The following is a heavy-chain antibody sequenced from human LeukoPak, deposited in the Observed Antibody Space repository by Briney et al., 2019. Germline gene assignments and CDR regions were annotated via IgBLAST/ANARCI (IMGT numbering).Heavy chain of an antibody. CDR1: GAPISRSY. V-gene: IGHV4-4*09. J-gene: IGHJ4*02. Sequence: PSETLSLICTTSGAPISRSYWSWVRQPPGKGLEWIGNIYNGVPTFFNPSLKSRVTLSVDTSKTQFSLQLASVTAADTAVYYCVQTTGWPGFDYWGQGILVTVSS. D-gene: IGHD6-19*01. CDR2: IYNGVPT. CDR3: VQTTGWPGFDY.